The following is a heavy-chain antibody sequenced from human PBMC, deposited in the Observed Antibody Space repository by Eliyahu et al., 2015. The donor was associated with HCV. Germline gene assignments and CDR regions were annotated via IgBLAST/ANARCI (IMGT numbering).Heavy chain of an antibody. Sequence: EVQLVESGGGLVQPGGSXRLSCVASGXAFSNHPMDWVRLXPGKGLEWVSYTTSTGGPIYYADSVKGRFTISRDNAKNSLYLQMNSLRVEDTAIYYCARDSGVAGCMDAWGQGTTVTVSS. CDR3: ARDSGVAGCMDA. J-gene: IGHJ6*02. D-gene: IGHD6-19*01. CDR1: GXAFSNHP. CDR2: TTSTGGPI. V-gene: IGHV3-48*01.